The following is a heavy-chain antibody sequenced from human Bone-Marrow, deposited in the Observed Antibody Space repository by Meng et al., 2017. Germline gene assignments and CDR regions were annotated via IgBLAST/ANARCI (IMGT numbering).Heavy chain of an antibody. V-gene: IGHV4-4*02. CDR2: IYHSGST. CDR3: ARDRRGDVGPGYYYYYGMDV. J-gene: IGHJ6*02. Sequence: WMSWVRQPPGKGLEWIGEIYHSGSTNYNPSLKSRVTISVDKSKNQFSLKLSSVTAADTAVYYCARDRRGDVGPGYYYYYGMDVWGQGTTVTVSS. D-gene: IGHD2-21*02. CDR1: W.